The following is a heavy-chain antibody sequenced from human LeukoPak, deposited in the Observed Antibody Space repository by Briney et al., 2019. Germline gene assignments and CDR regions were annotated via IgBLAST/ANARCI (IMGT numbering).Heavy chain of an antibody. CDR2: INPNSGGT. Sequence: GASVKLSCKSSGYTFTGYYMHCVRHAPGQGLEWMGWINPNSGGTNYAQKFQGRVTMTRDTSISTAYMELSRLRSDDTAVYYCARTYYDILTGYYFRIDYWGQRTLVTVSS. D-gene: IGHD3-9*01. J-gene: IGHJ4*02. V-gene: IGHV1-2*02. CDR3: ARTYYDILTGYYFRIDY. CDR1: GYTFTGYY.